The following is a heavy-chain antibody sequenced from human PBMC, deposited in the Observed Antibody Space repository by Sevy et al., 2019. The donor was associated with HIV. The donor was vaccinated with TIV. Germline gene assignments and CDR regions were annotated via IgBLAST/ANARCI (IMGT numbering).Heavy chain of an antibody. V-gene: IGHV3-23*01. J-gene: IGHJ2*01. D-gene: IGHD6-13*01. CDR1: GFTFNNYA. CDR3: AKHYIHDIADGWYFDL. CDR2: ISGGGGGT. Sequence: GGSLRLSCAASGFTFNNYAMSWVRQAPGKGLEGKGLEWVSTISGGGGGTFYADSGRGRFTISRDNSKNTLYLQVTCLRVEDTGVYYCAKHYIHDIADGWYFDLWGRGTLVTVSS.